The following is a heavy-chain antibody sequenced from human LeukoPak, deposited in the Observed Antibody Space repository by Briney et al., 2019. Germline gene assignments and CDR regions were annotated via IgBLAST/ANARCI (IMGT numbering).Heavy chain of an antibody. CDR3: ASGGIYCGGDCYRHFDC. J-gene: IGHJ4*02. Sequence: SETLSLTCTVSGDSINNYYWTCIRQPAGKGLEWIGRVFASGATNYNPSLKSRVTVSLDTSKSQFSLKLNSVTAADTAVYYCASGGIYCGGDCYRHFDCWGQGTLVAVSS. CDR1: GDSINNYY. CDR2: VFASGAT. V-gene: IGHV4-4*07. D-gene: IGHD2-21*02.